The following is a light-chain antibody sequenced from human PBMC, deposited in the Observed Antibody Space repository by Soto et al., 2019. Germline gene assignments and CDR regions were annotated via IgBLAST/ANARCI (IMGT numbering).Light chain of an antibody. J-gene: IGKJ5*01. Sequence: EIKMTQSPSSLSASVGDSLTLTCRASQTVTSYLNWYQQKPGKAPKLLIFAASTLQSGVPSRFSGSGSGTDFTLTINSLQPEDFATYYCQQLHSFPITFGQGTRLEIK. CDR3: QQLHSFPIT. V-gene: IGKV1-39*01. CDR2: AAS. CDR1: QTVTSY.